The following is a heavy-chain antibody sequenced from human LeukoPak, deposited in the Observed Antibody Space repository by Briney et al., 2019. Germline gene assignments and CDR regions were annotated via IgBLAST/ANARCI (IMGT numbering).Heavy chain of an antibody. CDR1: GGSISSGGYY. J-gene: IGHJ4*02. CDR3: ARDGSSYGSGSFDY. CDR2: IYHSGST. Sequence: SETLSLTCTVSGGSISSGGYYWSWIRQPPGKGLEWIGYIYHSGSTYYNPSLKSRVTISVDRSKNQFSLKLSSVTAADTAVYYCARDGSSYGSGSFDYWGQGTLVTVPS. V-gene: IGHV4-30-2*01. D-gene: IGHD3-10*01.